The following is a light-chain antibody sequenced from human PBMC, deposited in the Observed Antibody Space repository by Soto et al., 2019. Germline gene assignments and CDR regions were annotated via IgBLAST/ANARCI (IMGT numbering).Light chain of an antibody. Sequence: QSVLTQPPSASGTPGQTVTISCSGTSCNIGSNYVAWYQQLPGTAPKLLIYRNNQRPSGVPDRFSGSKSGTSASLAISGLQSEDEADYYCAAYADSQTALVFGGGTKVTVL. CDR1: SCNIGSNY. CDR3: AAYADSQTALV. J-gene: IGLJ2*01. CDR2: RNN. V-gene: IGLV1-47*01.